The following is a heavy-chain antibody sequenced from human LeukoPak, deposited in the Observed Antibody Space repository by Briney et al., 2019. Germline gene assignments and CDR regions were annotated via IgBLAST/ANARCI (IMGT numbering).Heavy chain of an antibody. J-gene: IGHJ4*02. CDR3: ARQLGVGAWALDS. D-gene: IGHD3-16*01. CDR2: IFYTGKT. Sequence: SETLSLTCTVSGGSFTTHYWSWIRQPPGKGLEWIGIIFYTGKTHDNPSLKSRVSMSVDTSKNQFSLRLSAVTAADTAVYYCARQLGVGAWALDSWGQGTLVTVSS. V-gene: IGHV4-59*04. CDR1: GGSFTTHY.